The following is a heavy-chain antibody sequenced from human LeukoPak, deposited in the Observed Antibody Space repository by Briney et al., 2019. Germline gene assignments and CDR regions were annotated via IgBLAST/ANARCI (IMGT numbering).Heavy chain of an antibody. CDR2: INPIFGTA. D-gene: IGHD2-21*02. Sequence: SVKVSCKASGGTFSSYAISWVRQAPGQGLEWMGGINPIFGTANYAQKFQGRVTITTDESTSTAYMELSSLRSEDTAVYYCARGQGAHCGGDCYSYYFDYWGQGTLVTVSS. CDR3: ARGQGAHCGGDCYSYYFDY. CDR1: GGTFSSYA. J-gene: IGHJ4*02. V-gene: IGHV1-69*05.